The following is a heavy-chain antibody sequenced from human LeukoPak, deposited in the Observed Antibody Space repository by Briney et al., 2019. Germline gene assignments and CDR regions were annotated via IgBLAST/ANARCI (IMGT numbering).Heavy chain of an antibody. V-gene: IGHV3-15*05. CDR2: IKTKPEGGTT. CDR3: TSSGSRWDYFDY. CDR1: GFTFSKAW. J-gene: IGHJ4*02. Sequence: KPGGSLRLSCAASGFTFSKAWMIWVRQAPGKGLEWVARIKTKPEGGTTDYAAPVKGRFTNSRDGSKNTLYLQMNSLKTEDTAVYYCTSSGSRWDYFDYWGQGTLATVSS. D-gene: IGHD4-23*01.